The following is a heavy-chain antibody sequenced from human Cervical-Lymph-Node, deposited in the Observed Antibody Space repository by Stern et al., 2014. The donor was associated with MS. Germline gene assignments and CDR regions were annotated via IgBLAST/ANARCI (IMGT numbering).Heavy chain of an antibody. CDR3: AREPQGGAWYYGMDV. J-gene: IGHJ6*02. CDR1: GFPFSSHS. CDR2: ISSVGS. V-gene: IGHV3-21*06. D-gene: IGHD1-26*01. Sequence: EVQLEESGGGLVKPGGSLLLSCAASGFPFSSHSMNWVRQAPGKGLEWVSSISSVGSFYAESVQGRFTISRANAKDSLFLQMNSLRVDDTAVYYCAREPQGGAWYYGMDVWGQGTTVTVSS.